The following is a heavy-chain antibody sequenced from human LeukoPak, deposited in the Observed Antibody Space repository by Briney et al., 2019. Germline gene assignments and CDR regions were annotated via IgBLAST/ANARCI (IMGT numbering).Heavy chain of an antibody. J-gene: IGHJ3*02. CDR1: GGSISSYY. CDR2: IYYSGST. V-gene: IGHV4-59*01. D-gene: IGHD3-22*01. CDR3: ARDSEYYYDSSGYDAFDI. Sequence: PSETLSLTCTVSGGSISSYYWSWIRQPPGKGLEWIGYIYYSGSTNYNPSLKSRVTISVDTSKNQFPLKLSSVTAADTAVYYCARDSEYYYDSSGYDAFDIWGQGTMVTVSS.